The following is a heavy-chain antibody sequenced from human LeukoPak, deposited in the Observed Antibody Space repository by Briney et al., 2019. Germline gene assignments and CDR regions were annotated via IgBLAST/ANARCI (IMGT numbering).Heavy chain of an antibody. CDR1: GLTFSSHG. D-gene: IGHD3-16*02. V-gene: IGHV3-64D*06. J-gene: IGHJ4*02. CDR3: WVNYHNDIYPFDF. Sequence: GGSLRLSCSASGLTFSSHGMNWVRQAPGKGPEYLSAISRNGESAYYADSVKGRFTVSRDNSNNTLYLHMTSLKVEDTAVYFCWVNYHNDIYPFDFWGQGALVTVSS. CDR2: ISRNGESA.